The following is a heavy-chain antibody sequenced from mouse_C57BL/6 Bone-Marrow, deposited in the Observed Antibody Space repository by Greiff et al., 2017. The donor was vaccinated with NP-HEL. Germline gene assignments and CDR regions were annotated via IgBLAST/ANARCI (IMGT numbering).Heavy chain of an antibody. J-gene: IGHJ4*01. CDR2: ISYDGSN. CDR1: GYSITSGYY. V-gene: IGHV3-6*01. Sequence: DVQLQESGPGLVKPSQSLSLTCSVTGYSITSGYYWNWIRQFPGNKLEWMGYISYDGSNNYNPSLKNRISITRDTSKNQFFLKLNSVTTEDTATYYCARGGLDAMDYWGQGTSVTVSS. CDR3: ARGGLDAMDY.